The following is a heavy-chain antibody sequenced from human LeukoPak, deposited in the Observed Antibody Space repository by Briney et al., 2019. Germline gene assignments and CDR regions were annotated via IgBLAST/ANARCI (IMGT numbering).Heavy chain of an antibody. J-gene: IGHJ4*02. Sequence: GGSLRLSCVASGFTFNIYPMHRVRQAPGTGLEWVALISNDGSNKYYADSVKGRFTISRDTSKNTLYLQMNSLRAEDTAVYYCAKGMGAYCGDDCSGRILDHWGQGTLVTVSS. CDR1: GFTFNIYP. D-gene: IGHD2-21*02. CDR2: ISNDGSNK. CDR3: AKGMGAYCGDDCSGRILDH. V-gene: IGHV3-30*04.